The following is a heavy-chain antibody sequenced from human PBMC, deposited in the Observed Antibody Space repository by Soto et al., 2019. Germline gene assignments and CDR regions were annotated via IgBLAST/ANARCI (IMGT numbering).Heavy chain of an antibody. V-gene: IGHV3-66*01. D-gene: IGHD1-26*01. CDR3: ARGGSGSQTVGY. J-gene: IGHJ4*02. CDR2: IYSRGGT. Sequence: EVQVVESGGGLVQPGGSLRLSCAASGFTVSNNYMTWVRQAPGKGLEWVSLIYSRGGTDYADSVKGRFTISRDNSKNMVYLQMNSLRVEEKAVYYCARGGSGSQTVGYWGQGARVTVSS. CDR1: GFTVSNNY.